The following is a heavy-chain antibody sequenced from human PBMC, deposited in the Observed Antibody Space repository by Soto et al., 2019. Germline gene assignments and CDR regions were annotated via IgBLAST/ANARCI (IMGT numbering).Heavy chain of an antibody. D-gene: IGHD1-26*01. V-gene: IGHV1-46*01. J-gene: IGHJ6*02. Sequence: GASVKVSCKASGYTFTSYYMHWVRQAPGQGLEWMGIINPSGGSTSYAQKFQGRVTMTRDTSTSTVYMELSSLRSEDTAVYYCARVIVGPQYYYGMDVWGQGTTVTVSS. CDR1: GYTFTSYY. CDR3: ARVIVGPQYYYGMDV. CDR2: INPSGGST.